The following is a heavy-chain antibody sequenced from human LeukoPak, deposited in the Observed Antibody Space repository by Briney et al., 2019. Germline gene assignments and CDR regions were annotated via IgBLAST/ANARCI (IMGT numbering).Heavy chain of an antibody. CDR2: ISADGGNT. CDR1: GFTFSIYA. V-gene: IGHV3-23*01. D-gene: IGHD6-19*01. CDR3: VKDRGSGWYLYDF. J-gene: IGHJ4*02. Sequence: GGSLRLSCAASGFTFSIYAMSWVRQAPGKGLEWVSAISADGGNTDYADSVKGRFTISRDNSQDTLFLQMNSLRAEDTALYYCVKDRGSGWYLYDFWGQGTLVTVSS.